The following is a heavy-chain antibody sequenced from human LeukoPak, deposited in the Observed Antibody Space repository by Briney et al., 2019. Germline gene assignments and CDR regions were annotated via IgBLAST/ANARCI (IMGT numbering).Heavy chain of an antibody. CDR2: INHSGST. Sequence: SETLSLTCAVYDGSFSGYYWSWIRQPPGKGLEWIGEINHSGSTNYNPSLKSRVTISLDTSKSQFSLKVRYVTAADTAVYYCARGLNDSWAGENYWGQGTLVTVSS. CDR1: DGSFSGYY. D-gene: IGHD3-3*01. J-gene: IGHJ4*02. V-gene: IGHV4-34*01. CDR3: ARGLNDSWAGENY.